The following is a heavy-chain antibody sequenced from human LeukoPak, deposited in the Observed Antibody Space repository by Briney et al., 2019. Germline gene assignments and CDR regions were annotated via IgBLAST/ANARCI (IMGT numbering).Heavy chain of an antibody. D-gene: IGHD3-3*01. Sequence: GLIIPIFGTANYAQKFQGRVTITADESTSTAYMELSSLRSEDTAVYYCARQAFWSGYYPYWGQGTLVTVSS. CDR2: IIPIFGTA. V-gene: IGHV1-69*01. J-gene: IGHJ4*02. CDR3: ARQAFWSGYYPY.